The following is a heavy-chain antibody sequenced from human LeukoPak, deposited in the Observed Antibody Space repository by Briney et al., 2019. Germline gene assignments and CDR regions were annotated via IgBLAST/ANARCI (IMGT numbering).Heavy chain of an antibody. Sequence: GGSLRLSCAASGFTFNTYTMNWVRQAPGKGLEWVSSISSSSVYIYYADSVKGRFTISRDNSKNTLYLQMNSLRAEDTAVYYCAKQGGFLTYCGGDCSTYFDYWGQGTLVTVSS. V-gene: IGHV3-21*01. J-gene: IGHJ4*02. CDR2: ISSSSVYI. CDR3: AKQGGFLTYCGGDCSTYFDY. CDR1: GFTFNTYT. D-gene: IGHD2-21*02.